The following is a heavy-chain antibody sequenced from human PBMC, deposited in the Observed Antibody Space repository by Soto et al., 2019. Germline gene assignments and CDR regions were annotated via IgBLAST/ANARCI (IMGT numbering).Heavy chain of an antibody. CDR1: GYTFTGYY. CDR3: ARDSVLYDILTGYYQYYYYYGMDV. J-gene: IGHJ6*02. CDR2: INPNSGGT. D-gene: IGHD3-9*01. V-gene: IGHV1-2*04. Sequence: ASVKVSCKASGYTFTGYYRHWVRQAPGQGLEWMGWINPNSGGTNYAQKFQGWVTMTRDTSISTAYMELSRLRSDDTAVYYCARDSVLYDILTGYYQYYYYYGMDVWGQGTTVTVSS.